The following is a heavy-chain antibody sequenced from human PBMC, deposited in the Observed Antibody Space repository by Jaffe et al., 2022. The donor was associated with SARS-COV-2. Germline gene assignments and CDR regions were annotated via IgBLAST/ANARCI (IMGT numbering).Heavy chain of an antibody. CDR1: GGAFSSYS. J-gene: IGHJ4*02. V-gene: IGHV1-69*02. D-gene: IGHD3-10*01. CDR3: ARSPGRYMRDYYFDS. Sequence: QVQLVQSGAEVKKPGSSVKVSCKASGGAFSSYSFSWVRQAPGEGLEWMGRVIPIVGVANYAQKFQGRVTISADRSTSTASLELRSLRSEDTAVYYCARSPGRYMRDYYFDSWGQGTLVTVSA. CDR2: VIPIVGVA.